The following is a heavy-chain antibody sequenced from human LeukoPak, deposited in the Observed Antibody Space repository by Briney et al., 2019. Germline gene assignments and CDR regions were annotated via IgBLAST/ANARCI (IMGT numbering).Heavy chain of an antibody. CDR3: ARSGGYYDSSALFDY. Sequence: GGSLRLSCAASGFTVSSNYMSWVRQAPGKGLEWVSVIYSGGSTYYADSVKGRFTISRDNSKNTLYLQMNSLRAEDTAVYYCARSGGYYDSSALFDYWGQGTLVTVSS. CDR1: GFTVSSNY. D-gene: IGHD3-22*01. J-gene: IGHJ4*02. CDR2: IYSGGST. V-gene: IGHV3-66*01.